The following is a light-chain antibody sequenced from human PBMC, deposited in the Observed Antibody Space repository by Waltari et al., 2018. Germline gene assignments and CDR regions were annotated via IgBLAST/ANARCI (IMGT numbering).Light chain of an antibody. J-gene: IGKJ1*01. V-gene: IGKV2-30*02. CDR2: NVS. Sequence: VVMTQSPLSLPVTLGQSASISCRSSQSLVHSDGNTYLNWFQQRPGQSPRRLIYNVSRRDSGIPDRFSGSGSVTDFTLKISRVEAADVGVYYCMQGTEWPRTFGQGTKVQIK. CDR1: QSLVHSDGNTY. CDR3: MQGTEWPRT.